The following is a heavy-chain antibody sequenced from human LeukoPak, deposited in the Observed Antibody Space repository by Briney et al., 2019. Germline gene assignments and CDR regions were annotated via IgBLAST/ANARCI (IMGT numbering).Heavy chain of an antibody. CDR3: ASLGYCSSTSCYHAFDI. CDR1: GRTFSSYA. V-gene: IGHV1-69*13. Sequence: ASVKVSCKASGRTFSSYAISWVRQAPGQGLEWMGGIISIFVTANYAQKFPGRFTITADESTSTAYMELSSLRSEDTAVYYCASLGYCSSTSCYHAFDIWGEGKPVTVSS. J-gene: IGHJ3*02. D-gene: IGHD2-2*01. CDR2: IISIFVTA.